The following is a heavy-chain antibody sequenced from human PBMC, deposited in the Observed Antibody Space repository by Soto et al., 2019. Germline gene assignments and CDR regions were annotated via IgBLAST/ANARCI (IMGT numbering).Heavy chain of an antibody. D-gene: IGHD6-13*01. Sequence: GGSLRLSCAASGFTFSSYGMHWVRQAPGKGLEWVAVIWYDGSNKYYADSVKGRFTISRDNSKNTLYLQMNSLRAEDTAVYYCAREVKYSRSWWGNWFDPWGQGTLVTVSS. J-gene: IGHJ5*02. CDR1: GFTFSSYG. CDR3: AREVKYSRSWWGNWFDP. V-gene: IGHV3-33*01. CDR2: IWYDGSNK.